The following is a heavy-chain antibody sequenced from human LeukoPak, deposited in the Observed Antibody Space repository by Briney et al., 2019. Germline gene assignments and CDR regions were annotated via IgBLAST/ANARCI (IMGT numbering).Heavy chain of an antibody. CDR2: ISGSGGST. CDR1: GFTFSSYA. J-gene: IGHJ4*02. CDR3: ASSPSGSYYFDY. Sequence: GGSLRLSCAASGFTFSSYAMSWVRQAPGKGLEWVSAISGSGGSTYYAGSVKGRFTISRDNSKNTLYLQMNSLRAEDTAVYYCASSPSGSYYFDYWGQGTLVTVSS. D-gene: IGHD1-26*01. V-gene: IGHV3-23*01.